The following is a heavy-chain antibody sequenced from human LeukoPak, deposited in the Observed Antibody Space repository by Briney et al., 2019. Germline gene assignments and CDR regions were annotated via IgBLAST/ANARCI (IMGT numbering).Heavy chain of an antibody. J-gene: IGHJ4*02. Sequence: ASVKVSCKASGYTFTSYDISWVRQAPGQGLEWMGWISAYNGNTNYAQKLQGRVTMTTDTSTSTAYMELRSLRSDDTAVYYCARDYGSIAARTPNRAPDYWGQGTLVTVSS. CDR2: ISAYNGNT. D-gene: IGHD6-6*01. CDR1: GYTFTSYD. V-gene: IGHV1-18*01. CDR3: ARDYGSIAARTPNRAPDY.